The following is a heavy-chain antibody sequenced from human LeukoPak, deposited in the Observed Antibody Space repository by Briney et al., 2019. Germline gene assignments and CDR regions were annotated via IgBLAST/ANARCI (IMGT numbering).Heavy chain of an antibody. V-gene: IGHV3-33*01. CDR2: IWYDGSNK. CDR1: GFTFSSYG. D-gene: IGHD2-21*02. J-gene: IGHJ4*02. CDR3: ARERAYCGGDCLDY. Sequence: GGSLRLSCAASGFTFSSYGMHWVRQAPGKGLEWVAVIWYDGSNKYYADSVKGRFTISRDDAKNSLYLQMDSLRAEDTAVYYCARERAYCGGDCLDYWGQGTLVTVSS.